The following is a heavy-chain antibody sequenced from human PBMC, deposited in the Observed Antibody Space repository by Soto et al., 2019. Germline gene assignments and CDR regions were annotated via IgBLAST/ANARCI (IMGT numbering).Heavy chain of an antibody. CDR1: GYTFTGYY. D-gene: IGHD4-17*01. CDR2: INPNSGGT. Sequence: ASVNVSCKASGYTFTGYYMHWVRQAPGQGLEWMGWINPNSGGTNYAQKFQGWVTMTRDTSISTAYMELSRLRSDDTAVYYCAREPSMSVTLESRTYGMDVWGQGTTVTVSS. CDR3: AREPSMSVTLESRTYGMDV. J-gene: IGHJ6*02. V-gene: IGHV1-2*04.